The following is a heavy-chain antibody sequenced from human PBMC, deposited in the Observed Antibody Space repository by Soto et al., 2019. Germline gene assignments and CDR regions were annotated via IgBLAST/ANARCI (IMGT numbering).Heavy chain of an antibody. CDR2: ISSSSSTI. CDR1: GFTFSSYS. D-gene: IGHD3-3*01. Sequence: GGSLRLSCAASGFTFSSYSMNWVRQAPGKGLEWVSYISSSSSTIYYADSVKGRFTISRDNAKNSLYLQMNSLRAEDTAVYYCARVYDFWSGYHFDYWGQGTLVTVSS. V-gene: IGHV3-48*01. CDR3: ARVYDFWSGYHFDY. J-gene: IGHJ4*02.